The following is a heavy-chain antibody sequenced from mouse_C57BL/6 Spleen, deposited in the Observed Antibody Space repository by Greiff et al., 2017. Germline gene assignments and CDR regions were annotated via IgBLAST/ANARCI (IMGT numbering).Heavy chain of an antibody. CDR2: IYPGDGDT. CDR3: SRYYYGSSYFDY. Sequence: QVQLQQSGPELVKPGASVKISCKASGYAFSSSWMNWVKQRPVKGLEWIGRIYPGDGDTNYNGKFKGKATLTADKSSSTAYMQLSSLTSEDSAVYFCSRYYYGSSYFDYWGQGTTLTVSS. D-gene: IGHD1-1*01. J-gene: IGHJ2*01. CDR1: GYAFSSSW. V-gene: IGHV1-82*01.